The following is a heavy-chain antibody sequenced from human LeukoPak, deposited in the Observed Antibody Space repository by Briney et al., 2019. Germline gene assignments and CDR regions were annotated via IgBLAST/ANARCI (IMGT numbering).Heavy chain of an antibody. CDR1: GYSISSGYY. V-gene: IGHV4-38-2*02. J-gene: IGHJ6*03. Sequence: SETLSLTCTVSGYSISSGYYWGWIRQPPGKGLEWIGSIYHSGSTYYNPSLKSRVTISVDTSKNQFSLKLSSVTAADTAVYYCARDLRYSSSWGVDCMDVWGKGTTVTVSS. CDR2: IYHSGST. D-gene: IGHD6-13*01. CDR3: ARDLRYSSSWGVDCMDV.